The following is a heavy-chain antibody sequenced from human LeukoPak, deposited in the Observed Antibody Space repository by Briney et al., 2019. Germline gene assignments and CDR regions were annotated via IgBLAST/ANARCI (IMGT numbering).Heavy chain of an antibody. D-gene: IGHD5-18*01. CDR2: ISYDGSNK. Sequence: PGGSLRLSCAASGFTFSSYGMHWVRQAPGKGLEWVAVISYDGSNKYYADSVKGRFTISRDNSKNTLYLQMNSLRAEDTAVYYCAKDRIQLWLDAFDIWGQGTMVTVSS. CDR1: GFTFSSYG. V-gene: IGHV3-30*18. CDR3: AKDRIQLWLDAFDI. J-gene: IGHJ3*02.